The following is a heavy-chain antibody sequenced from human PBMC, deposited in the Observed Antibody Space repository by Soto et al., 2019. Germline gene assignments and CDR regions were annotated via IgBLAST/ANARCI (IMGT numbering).Heavy chain of an antibody. CDR1: GGSFSSYH. Sequence: SETLSLTCAVYGGSFSSYHWSWIRQTPGKGLEWIGEINHLTTTNYNPSLKSRIIISLDTPKNQFSLKLSSVTAADTAVYYCARGYDTALAPIFWGQGILVTVSS. CDR3: ARGYDTALAPIF. J-gene: IGHJ4*02. CDR2: INHLTTT. V-gene: IGHV4-34*01. D-gene: IGHD5-18*01.